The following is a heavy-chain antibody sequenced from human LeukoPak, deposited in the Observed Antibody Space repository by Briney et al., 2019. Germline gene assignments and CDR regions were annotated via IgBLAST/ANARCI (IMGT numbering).Heavy chain of an antibody. J-gene: IGHJ4*02. D-gene: IGHD5-12*01. Sequence: PGGSLRLSCAASGLTFSSYWMSWVRQAPGKGLEWVANIKQDGSEKYYVDSVKGRFTISRDNAKNSLYLQMNSLRAEDTAVYYCARDRRWLRFIDYWGQGTLVTVSS. CDR1: GLTFSSYW. CDR2: IKQDGSEK. V-gene: IGHV3-7*01. CDR3: ARDRRWLRFIDY.